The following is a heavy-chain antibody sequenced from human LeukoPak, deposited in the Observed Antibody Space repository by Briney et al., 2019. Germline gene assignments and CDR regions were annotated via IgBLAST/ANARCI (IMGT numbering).Heavy chain of an antibody. CDR1: GVSIFSYY. CDR3: ATGRSIRYFDY. J-gene: IGHJ4*02. CDR2: VHYSGST. V-gene: IGHV4-59*08. Sequence: SETLSLTCSVSGVSIFSYYWNWIRQPLGKGLEWIGYVHYSGSTNYNPSLKSRVTISVDTSKSQFSLKLSSATAADTAVYYCATGRSIRYFDYWGQGTLLTVSS. D-gene: IGHD3-9*01.